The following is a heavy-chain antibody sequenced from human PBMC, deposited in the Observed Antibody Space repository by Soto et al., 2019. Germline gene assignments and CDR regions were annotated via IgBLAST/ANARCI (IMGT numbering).Heavy chain of an antibody. CDR1: GFTFDDYA. D-gene: IGHD3-10*01. CDR2: ISWNSGSI. V-gene: IGHV3-9*01. CDR3: AKDGGYYYGSGSYLGREFDS. J-gene: IGHJ4*02. Sequence: PGGSLRLSCAASGFTFDDYAMHWVRQAPGKGLEWVSGISWNSGSIGYADSVKGRFTISRDNAKNSLYLQMNSLRAEDTALYYCAKDGGYYYGSGSYLGREFDSWGQGTLVTVSS.